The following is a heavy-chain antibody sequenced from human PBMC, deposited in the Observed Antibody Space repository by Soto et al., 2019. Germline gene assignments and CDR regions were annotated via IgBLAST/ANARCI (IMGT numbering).Heavy chain of an antibody. D-gene: IGHD6-19*01. CDR2: IIPIFGTA. J-gene: IGHJ4*02. CDR1: GGTFSSYA. CDR3: ASAGSSGWTSSY. Sequence: SVKVSCQASGGTFSSYAISWVRQAPGQGLEWMGGIIPIFGTANYAQKFQGRVTITADESTSTAYMELSSLRSEDTAVYYCASAGSSGWTSSYWGQGTLVTVSS. V-gene: IGHV1-69*13.